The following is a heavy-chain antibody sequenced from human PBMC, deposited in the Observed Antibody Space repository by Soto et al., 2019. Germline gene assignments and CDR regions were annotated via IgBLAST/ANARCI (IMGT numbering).Heavy chain of an antibody. CDR3: ARDAPGGYYDSSGTRVDAFDI. V-gene: IGHV3-48*03. CDR2: ISSSGSTI. Sequence: EVQLVESGGGLVQPGGSLRLSCAASGFTFSSYEMNWVRQAPGKGLEWVSYISSSGSTIYYADSVKGRFTISRDNAKNLLYLQMNSLRAEDMAVYYCARDAPGGYYDSSGTRVDAFDIWGQGTMVTVSS. CDR1: GFTFSSYE. D-gene: IGHD3-22*01. J-gene: IGHJ3*02.